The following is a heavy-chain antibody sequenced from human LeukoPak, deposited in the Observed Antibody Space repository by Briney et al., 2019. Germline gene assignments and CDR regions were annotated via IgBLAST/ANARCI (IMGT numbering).Heavy chain of an antibody. Sequence: GGSLRLSCAASGFTFSSYAMSWVRQAPGKGLEWVSAISGSGGSTYYADSVKGRFTISRDNSKNTLYLQMNSLRAEDTAVYYCAKEGGVTYYDILTGYYSPDYWGQGTLVTVSS. J-gene: IGHJ4*02. CDR2: ISGSGGST. V-gene: IGHV3-23*01. D-gene: IGHD3-9*01. CDR1: GFTFSSYA. CDR3: AKEGGVTYYDILTGYYSPDY.